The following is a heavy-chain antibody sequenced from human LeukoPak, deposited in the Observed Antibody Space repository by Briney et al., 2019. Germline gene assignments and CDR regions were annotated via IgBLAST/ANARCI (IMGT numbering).Heavy chain of an antibody. V-gene: IGHV4-59*01. CDR2: IYYSGSP. Sequence: SETLSLTCTVSGGSISSYYWSWIRQPPGKGLEWIGYIYYSGSPKYNPPLKSRVTISVEPSKNQFSLTLSSVTAADRAVYYCARDRSVAARPGWFDPWGQGTLVTVSS. CDR1: GGSISSYY. D-gene: IGHD6-6*01. J-gene: IGHJ5*02. CDR3: ARDRSVAARPGWFDP.